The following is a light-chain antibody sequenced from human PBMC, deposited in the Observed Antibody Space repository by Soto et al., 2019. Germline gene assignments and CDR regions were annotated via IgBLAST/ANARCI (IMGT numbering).Light chain of an antibody. V-gene: IGKV1-39*01. CDR2: DAS. CDR1: QSISNY. J-gene: IGKJ2*02. Sequence: DIQMTQSPSSLSASVGDRVTITCRASQSISNYLNWYQQKPGKAPNLLIYDASRWQSGVPSRFSGSGSGTDFTLTISSLQPEDFATYYCQQSHSTPPWTFGQGTKLEIK. CDR3: QQSHSTPPWT.